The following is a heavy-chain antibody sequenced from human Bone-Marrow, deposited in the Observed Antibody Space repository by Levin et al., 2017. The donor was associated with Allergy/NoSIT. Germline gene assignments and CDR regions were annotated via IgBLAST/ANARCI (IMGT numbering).Heavy chain of an antibody. D-gene: IGHD6-25*01. CDR1: GFTFSSHA. V-gene: IGHV3-23*01. Sequence: GGSLRLSCEASGFTFSSHAMSWVRQAPGKGLEWVSGISGIGTSKYYTDSVEGRFTISRDNSKNTLYLQMSSLRLEDTAIYYCAKSGSTSDWYFDVWGRGTLVPVSP. CDR3: AKSGSTSDWYFDV. J-gene: IGHJ2*01. CDR2: ISGIGTSK.